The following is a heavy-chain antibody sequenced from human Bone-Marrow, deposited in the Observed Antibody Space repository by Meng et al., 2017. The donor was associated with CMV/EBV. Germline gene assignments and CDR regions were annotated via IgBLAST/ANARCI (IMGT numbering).Heavy chain of an antibody. D-gene: IGHD3-22*01. J-gene: IGHJ4*02. CDR3: ARLIINYDSSAYSTFDY. CDR2: IKSKADGGTT. V-gene: IGHV3-15*01. Sequence: GGSLRLSCAASGLTFTNAWMNWVRQAPGKGLEWVGRIKSKADGGTTDYAAPVKGRFTISRDNSKNTLYLQMNSLRAEDTAVYYCARLIINYDSSAYSTFDYWGQGNLVTVSS. CDR1: GLTFTNAW.